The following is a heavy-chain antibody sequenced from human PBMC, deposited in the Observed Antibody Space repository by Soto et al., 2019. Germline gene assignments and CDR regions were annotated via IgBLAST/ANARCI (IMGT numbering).Heavy chain of an antibody. Sequence: ASLKVSCKASGYTFTGYYMHWVRQAPGQGLEWMGWINPNSGGTNYAQKFQGWVTMTRDTSISTAYMELSRLRSDDTAVYYCARDSSSGWYYYYGMDVWGQGTTVTVSS. CDR3: ARDSSSGWYYYYGMDV. V-gene: IGHV1-2*04. CDR1: GYTFTGYY. J-gene: IGHJ6*02. CDR2: INPNSGGT. D-gene: IGHD6-19*01.